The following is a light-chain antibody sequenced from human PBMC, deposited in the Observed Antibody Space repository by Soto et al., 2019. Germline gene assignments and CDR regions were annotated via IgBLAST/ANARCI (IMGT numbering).Light chain of an antibody. CDR2: GAS. J-gene: IGKJ1*01. CDR1: QSVSSDY. V-gene: IGKV3-20*01. CDR3: QQYGGSPT. Sequence: EIVLTQSPGTLSLSPGERAILSCRASQSVSSDYLAWYQQQKPGQAPRLLIYGASIRATGIPDRFSGSGTGTDFTLTISRLEPEDFAVYSCQQYGGSPTFGQGTRVESK.